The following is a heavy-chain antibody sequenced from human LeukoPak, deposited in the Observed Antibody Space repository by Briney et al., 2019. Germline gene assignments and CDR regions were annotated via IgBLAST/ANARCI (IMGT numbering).Heavy chain of an antibody. CDR2: ISHDGSSK. CDR1: GFTFSRSG. Sequence: GRSLRLSCVASGFTFSRSGMHWVRQAPGKGLEWVAVISHDGSSKHCADSVKGRFTISRDNSKNTLYLQMNSLRAEDTAVYYCAKDSPYGSGSYYNVHYFDYWGQGTLVTVSS. J-gene: IGHJ4*02. D-gene: IGHD3-10*01. CDR3: AKDSPYGSGSYYNVHYFDY. V-gene: IGHV3-30*18.